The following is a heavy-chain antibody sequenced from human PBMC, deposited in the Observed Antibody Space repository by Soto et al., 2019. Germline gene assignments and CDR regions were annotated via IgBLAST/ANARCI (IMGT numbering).Heavy chain of an antibody. CDR1: GFMFGSYA. CDR3: AKGSGGPCFSRAFDF. CDR2: ITGSGGST. D-gene: IGHD2-15*01. Sequence: EVQLLESGGNLVQPGGSLRLSCAASGFMFGSYAMNWVRQAPGRGLEWVSCITGSGGSTYYADSVKGRFTISRDTSRNTVFLQMNSLRADDTAVYYCAKGSGGPCFSRAFDFWGQGSLVTVSS. J-gene: IGHJ4*02. V-gene: IGHV3-23*01.